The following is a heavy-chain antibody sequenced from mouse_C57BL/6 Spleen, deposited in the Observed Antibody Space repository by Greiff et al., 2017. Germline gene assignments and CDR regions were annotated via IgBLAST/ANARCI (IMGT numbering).Heavy chain of an antibody. V-gene: IGHV1-55*01. CDR3: ARAGPTVVPFDY. J-gene: IGHJ2*01. CDR1: GYTFTSYW. Sequence: QVQLQQPGAELVKPGASVKMSCKASGYTFTSYWITWVKQRPGQGLEWIGDIYPGSGSTNYNEKFKSKATLTVDTSSSTAHMQLSSLTSEDSAVYYCARAGPTVVPFDYWGQGTTLTVSS. CDR2: IYPGSGST. D-gene: IGHD1-1*01.